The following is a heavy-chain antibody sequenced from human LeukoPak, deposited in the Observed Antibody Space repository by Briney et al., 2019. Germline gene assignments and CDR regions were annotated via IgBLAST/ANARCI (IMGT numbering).Heavy chain of an antibody. D-gene: IGHD6-19*01. Sequence: SETLSLTCAVYGGSFSGYHWSWIRQPPGKGLEWIGEINHSGSTNYNPSLKSRVTISVDTSKNQFSLKLSSVTAADTAVYYCARRKQWLVQTQNAIDYWGQGTLVTVSS. J-gene: IGHJ4*02. CDR2: INHSGST. CDR3: ARRKQWLVQTQNAIDY. V-gene: IGHV4-34*01. CDR1: GGSFSGYH.